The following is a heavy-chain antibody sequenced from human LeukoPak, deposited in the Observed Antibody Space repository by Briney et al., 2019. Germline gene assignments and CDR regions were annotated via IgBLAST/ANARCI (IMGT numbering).Heavy chain of an antibody. Sequence: GGSLRLSCAASGFTFSSYWMHWVRQAPGKGLVWVSRINSDGSSTSYADSVKGRFTISRDNAKNTLYLQMNSLRAEDTAVYYCAIDFRYDSGWYLYYYYYYGMDVWGKGTTVTVSS. J-gene: IGHJ6*04. D-gene: IGHD6-19*01. CDR1: GFTFSSYW. CDR3: AIDFRYDSGWYLYYYYYYGMDV. V-gene: IGHV3-74*01. CDR2: INSDGSST.